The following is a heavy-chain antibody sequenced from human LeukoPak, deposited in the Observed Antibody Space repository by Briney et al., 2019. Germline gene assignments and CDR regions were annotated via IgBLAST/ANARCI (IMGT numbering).Heavy chain of an antibody. D-gene: IGHD4-17*01. Sequence: GESLQISCKGSGYSFTNYWIGWVRQMPGKGLEWMGIIYPSDSDTRYSPSFQGQVTISADKSISTAYLQWSSLKASDTAMYYCARLDHYGDYGFTKNHAFDIWGQGTMVTVSS. CDR1: GYSFTNYW. V-gene: IGHV5-51*01. J-gene: IGHJ3*02. CDR3: ARLDHYGDYGFTKNHAFDI. CDR2: IYPSDSDT.